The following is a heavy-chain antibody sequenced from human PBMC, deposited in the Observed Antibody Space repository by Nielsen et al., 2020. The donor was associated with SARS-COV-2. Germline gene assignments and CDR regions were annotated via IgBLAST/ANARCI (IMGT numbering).Heavy chain of an antibody. J-gene: IGHJ6*02. V-gene: IGHV3-9*01. CDR3: ATGSPIFDGMDV. CDR2: ISWNSGSI. CDR1: GFTFDDYV. Sequence: SLKISCAASGFTFDDYVMHWVRQAPGKGLEWVSGISWNSGSIGYADSVKGRFTISRDNAKNSLYLQMNSLRAEDTALYSCATGSPIFDGMDVWGQGTTVTVSS. D-gene: IGHD3-3*02.